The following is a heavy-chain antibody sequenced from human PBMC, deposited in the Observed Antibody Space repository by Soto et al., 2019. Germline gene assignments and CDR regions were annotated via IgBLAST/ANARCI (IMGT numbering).Heavy chain of an antibody. J-gene: IGHJ6*02. CDR3: AGARPEMYYYDSSGPRPPYYYYGMDV. Sequence: RGESLKISCKGSGYSFTSYWIGWLRQMPGKGLAWMGIIYPGDSDTRYSPSFQGQVTISADKSISTAYLQWSSLKASDTAMYYCAGARPEMYYYDSSGPRPPYYYYGMDVWGQGTTVTVSS. V-gene: IGHV5-51*01. D-gene: IGHD3-22*01. CDR2: IYPGDSDT. CDR1: GYSFTSYW.